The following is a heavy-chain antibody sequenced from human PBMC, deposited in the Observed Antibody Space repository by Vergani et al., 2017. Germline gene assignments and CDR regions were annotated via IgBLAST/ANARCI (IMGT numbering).Heavy chain of an antibody. CDR1: GSTFSSYG. J-gene: IGHJ4*02. Sequence: QVQLVESGGGVVQPGRSLRLSCAASGSTFSSYGMHWVRQAPGKGLEWVAVISYDGSNKYYADSVKGRFTISRDNSKNTLYLQMNSLRAEDTAVYYCAKDSFDYWGQGTLVTVSS. CDR2: ISYDGSNK. V-gene: IGHV3-30*18. CDR3: AKDSFDY.